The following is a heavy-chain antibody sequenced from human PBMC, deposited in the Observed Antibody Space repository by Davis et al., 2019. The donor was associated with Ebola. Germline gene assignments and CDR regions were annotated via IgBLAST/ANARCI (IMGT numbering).Heavy chain of an antibody. J-gene: IGHJ4*02. CDR1: GFTFYRYE. D-gene: IGHD3-22*01. Sequence: GGSLRLSCAASGFTFYRYEMNWVRQAPGKGLEWVSYISAIGTSTFYADSVKGRFTISRDNARDSLYLQMDSLRVEDTAIYYCARDAFSLSRYDTEDHWGQGALVTVSS. CDR2: ISAIGTST. CDR3: ARDAFSLSRYDTEDH. V-gene: IGHV3-48*03.